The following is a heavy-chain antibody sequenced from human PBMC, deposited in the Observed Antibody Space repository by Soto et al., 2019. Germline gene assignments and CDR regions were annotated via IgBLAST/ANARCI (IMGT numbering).Heavy chain of an antibody. Sequence: ASVKVSCKASGYTFTSYYMHWVRQAPGQGLEWMGIINPSGGSTSYAQKFQGRVTITRDTSANTAFMELSSLRPEDTAIYYCARELQGLYYFDFWGQGTLVTVSS. D-gene: IGHD4-4*01. CDR1: GYTFTSYY. V-gene: IGHV1-46*01. CDR2: INPSGGST. CDR3: ARELQGLYYFDF. J-gene: IGHJ4*02.